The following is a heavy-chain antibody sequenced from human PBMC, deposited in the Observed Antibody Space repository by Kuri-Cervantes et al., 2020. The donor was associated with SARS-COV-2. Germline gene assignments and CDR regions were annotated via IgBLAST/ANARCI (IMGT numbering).Heavy chain of an antibody. D-gene: IGHD3-3*01. CDR1: GGTFSSYT. J-gene: IGHJ6*03. Sequence: SVKVSCKASGGTFSSYTISWVRQAPGQGLEWMGGIIPIFGTANYAQKFQGRVTITADKSTSTAYMELSSLRSEDTAVYYCASKSGYDFWSGYPSSSYYYYYYMDVWGKGTTVTVSS. CDR2: IIPIFGTA. V-gene: IGHV1-69*06. CDR3: ASKSGYDFWSGYPSSSYYYYYYMDV.